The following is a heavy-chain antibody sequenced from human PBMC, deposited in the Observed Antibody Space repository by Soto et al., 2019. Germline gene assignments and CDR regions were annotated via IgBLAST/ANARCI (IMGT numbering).Heavy chain of an antibody. D-gene: IGHD5-18*01. CDR1: GFTFSSYS. J-gene: IGHJ4*01. Sequence: EVQLVESGGGLVKPGGSLRVSCVASGFTFSSYSMNWVRQAPGKGLEWVSSISSLSSYIYYADSVKGRFTISRDNAKNSPYLQMNSLRAEDTAIYYCARGELWFDYWGHGTLVTVSS. CDR2: ISSLSSYI. V-gene: IGHV3-21*01. CDR3: ARGELWFDY.